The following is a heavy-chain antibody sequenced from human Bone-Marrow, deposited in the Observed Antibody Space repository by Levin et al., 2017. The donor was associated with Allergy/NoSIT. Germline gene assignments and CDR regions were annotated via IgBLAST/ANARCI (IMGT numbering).Heavy chain of an antibody. CDR1: GGSISSDY. CDR3: TRARYYDLLSIDYYVMDV. Sequence: GSLRLSCTVSGGSISSDYWSWIRQPPGKGLEWLGYVFPSGTTNYNPSLKSRVTISLDTSKKQFHLRVSSVTAAATAVYYCTRARYYDLLSIDYYVMDVWGQGTTVTVSS. CDR2: VFPSGTT. D-gene: IGHD3-10*01. V-gene: IGHV4-59*01. J-gene: IGHJ6*02.